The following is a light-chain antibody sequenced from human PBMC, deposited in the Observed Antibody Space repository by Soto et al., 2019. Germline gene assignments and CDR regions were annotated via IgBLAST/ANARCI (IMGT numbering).Light chain of an antibody. V-gene: IGLV2-14*01. CDR3: SSYTTNSPPVV. CDR2: EVT. J-gene: IGLJ2*01. Sequence: QSALTQPASVSGSPGQSITISCTGTSGDIGSYTYVSWYQQYPGKAPKLLISEVTNRPSGVSNRFSGSKSGNTASLTISGLQAEDEAHYYCSSYTTNSPPVVFGGGTQVSVL. CDR1: SGDIGSYTY.